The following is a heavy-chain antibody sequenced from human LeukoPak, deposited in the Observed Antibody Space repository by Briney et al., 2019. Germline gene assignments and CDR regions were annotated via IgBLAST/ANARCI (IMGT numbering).Heavy chain of an antibody. V-gene: IGHV3-23*01. D-gene: IGHD6-19*01. CDR2: TSGSGGST. Sequence: PGGSLRLSRAASGFTFSSYAMNWVRQAPGKGLEWVSVTSGSGGSTYYADSVKGRFTISRDNSKNTLYLQMNSLRAEDTAVYYCAKGPIAVAGSSYFDYWGQGTLVTVSS. CDR3: AKGPIAVAGSSYFDY. J-gene: IGHJ4*02. CDR1: GFTFSSYA.